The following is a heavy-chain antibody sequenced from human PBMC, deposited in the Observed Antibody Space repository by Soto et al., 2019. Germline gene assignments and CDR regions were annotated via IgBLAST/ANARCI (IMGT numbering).Heavy chain of an antibody. D-gene: IGHD6-6*01. Sequence: PSETLSLTCTVSGGSISSGGYYWSWIRQHPGKGLEWIGYIYYSGSTYYNPSLKSRVTISVDTSKNQFSLKLSSVTAADTAVYYCARGHGHPGISIAARSHAFDIWGQGTIVTV. CDR1: GGSISSGGYY. CDR2: IYYSGST. V-gene: IGHV4-31*03. J-gene: IGHJ3*02. CDR3: ARGHGHPGISIAARSHAFDI.